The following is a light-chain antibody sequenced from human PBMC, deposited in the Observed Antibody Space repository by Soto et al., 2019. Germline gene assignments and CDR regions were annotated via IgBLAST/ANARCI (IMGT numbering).Light chain of an antibody. Sequence: DIQMTQSPSTLSASVGDRVTITCRASQSISSWLAWYQQKPGKAPKLLIYKASSLENGLPSRFSGSGSGTEFTLTISILQSDDIAPYYCQKYNTYSYTFGQGTKRAIK. CDR2: KAS. V-gene: IGKV1-5*03. CDR1: QSISSW. CDR3: QKYNTYSYT. J-gene: IGKJ2*01.